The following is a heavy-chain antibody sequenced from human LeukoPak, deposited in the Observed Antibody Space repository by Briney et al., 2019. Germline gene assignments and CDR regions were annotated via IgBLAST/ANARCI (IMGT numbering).Heavy chain of an antibody. CDR3: ATKMVPAAEKGLGY. CDR1: GGSISSYY. D-gene: IGHD2-2*01. J-gene: IGHJ4*02. V-gene: IGHV4-59*08. Sequence: SETLSLTCTVSGGSISSYYWSWIRQPPGKGLEWIGYIYYSGSTNYNPSLKSRVTISVDTSKNQFSLKLSSVTAADTAVYYCATKMVPAAEKGLGYWGQGTPVTVSS. CDR2: IYYSGST.